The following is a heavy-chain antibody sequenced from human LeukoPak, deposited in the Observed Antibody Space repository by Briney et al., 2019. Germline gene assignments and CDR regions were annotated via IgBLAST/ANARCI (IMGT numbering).Heavy chain of an antibody. CDR1: GGTFSSYA. Sequence: SVKVSCKASGGTFSSYAISWVRQAPGQGLEWMGRIIPILGIANYAQKFQGRVTITADKSTSTAYMELSSLRSEDTAVYYCARDIDSGAGSYWGQGTLVTVS. V-gene: IGHV1-69*04. CDR2: IIPILGIA. J-gene: IGHJ4*02. CDR3: ARDIDSGAGSY. D-gene: IGHD3-22*01.